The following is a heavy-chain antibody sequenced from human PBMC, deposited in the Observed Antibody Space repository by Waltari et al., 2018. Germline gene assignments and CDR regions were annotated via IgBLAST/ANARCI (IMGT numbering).Heavy chain of an antibody. CDR2: IYYSGST. Sequence: QLQLQESGPGLVKPSETLSLTCTVSGGSISSSSYYWGWIRQPPGKGLEWIGSIYYSGSTYYNTSLKSRVTISVDTSKNQFSLKLSSVTAADTAVYYFARSGYCTNGVCFDAFDIWGQGTMVTVSS. CDR3: ARSGYCTNGVCFDAFDI. V-gene: IGHV4-39*01. D-gene: IGHD2-8*01. CDR1: GGSISSSSYY. J-gene: IGHJ3*02.